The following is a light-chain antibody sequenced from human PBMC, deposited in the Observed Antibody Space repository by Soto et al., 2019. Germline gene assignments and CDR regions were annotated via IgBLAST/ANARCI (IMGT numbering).Light chain of an antibody. CDR1: QSISSW. V-gene: IGKV1-5*01. CDR2: DAS. CDR3: QHYNSYSEA. J-gene: IGKJ1*01. Sequence: DIHMTHSPSTLSASVVDRVTITCRASQSISSWLAWYQQKPGKAPKLLIYDASSLESGVPSRFSGSGSGTEFTLTISSLQPDDFATYYCQHYNSYSEAFGQGTKVDIK.